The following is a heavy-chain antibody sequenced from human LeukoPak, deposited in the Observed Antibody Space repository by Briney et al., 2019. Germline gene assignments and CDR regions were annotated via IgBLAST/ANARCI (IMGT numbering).Heavy chain of an antibody. Sequence: TGASVKVSCKASGYTFTYRYLHWVRQAPGQALEWMGWITPFNGNTNYAQKFQDRVTITRDRSMSTAYMELSSLRSEDTAMYYCASISSRIAAAGQGAFDIWGQGTMVTASS. CDR2: ITPFNGNT. CDR1: GYTFTYRY. CDR3: ASISSRIAAAGQGAFDI. J-gene: IGHJ3*02. V-gene: IGHV1-45*02. D-gene: IGHD6-13*01.